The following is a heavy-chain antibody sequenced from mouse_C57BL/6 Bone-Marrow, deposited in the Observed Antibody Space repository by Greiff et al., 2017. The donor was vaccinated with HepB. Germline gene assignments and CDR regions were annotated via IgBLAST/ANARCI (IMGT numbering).Heavy chain of an antibody. Sequence: ESGPGLVKPSQSLSLTCSVTGYSITSGYYWNWIRQFPGNKLEWMGYISYDGSNNYNPSLKNRISITRDTSKNQFFLKLNSVTTEDTATYYCARDRNYGSSYWFAYWGQGTLVTVSA. V-gene: IGHV3-6*01. CDR1: GYSITSGYY. D-gene: IGHD1-1*01. CDR3: ARDRNYGSSYWFAY. J-gene: IGHJ3*01. CDR2: ISYDGSN.